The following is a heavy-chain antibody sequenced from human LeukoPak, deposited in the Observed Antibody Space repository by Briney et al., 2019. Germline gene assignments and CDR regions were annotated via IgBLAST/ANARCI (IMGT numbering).Heavy chain of an antibody. CDR3: ARSNAPSLGGFDY. D-gene: IGHD3-10*01. J-gene: IGHJ4*02. Sequence: GESLKISFKGSGYSFTSYWIGWVRQMPGKGLEWMGSIYPGDSDTRYSPSFQGQVTISADKSLSTAYLQWSSLKASDTAMYYCARSNAPSLGGFDYWGQGTLVTVSS. CDR1: GYSFTSYW. CDR2: IYPGDSDT. V-gene: IGHV5-51*01.